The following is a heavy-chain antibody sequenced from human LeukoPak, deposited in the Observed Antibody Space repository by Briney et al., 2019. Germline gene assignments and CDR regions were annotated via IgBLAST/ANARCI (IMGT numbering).Heavy chain of an antibody. J-gene: IGHJ4*02. Sequence: ASVKVSCKASGYTFTNYYIHWMRQAPEQGLEWMGWINPNSGGTNFAQKFQGRVTMTRDTSISTTYMELSGLSSDDTAVYYCAGRPDTGSIPLFDYWGQGTLVTVSS. CDR3: AGRPDTGSIPLFDY. D-gene: IGHD5-18*01. V-gene: IGHV1-2*02. CDR2: INPNSGGT. CDR1: GYTFTNYY.